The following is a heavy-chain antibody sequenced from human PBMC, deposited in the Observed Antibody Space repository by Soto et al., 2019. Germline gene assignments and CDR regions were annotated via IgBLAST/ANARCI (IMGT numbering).Heavy chain of an antibody. CDR3: TGEVASGY. CDR1: VFTVSTCG. Sequence: QVQLVESGGGVVQPGRSLRLSCAVVVFTVSTCGLQWVRQAPGKGLEWVAVISRDGGTKYYADSVKGRFTISRDNSRNTLFLEMNNLRGDDMAVYYCTGEVASGYWGQGTLVTVSS. D-gene: IGHD2-8*02. V-gene: IGHV3-30*03. J-gene: IGHJ4*02. CDR2: ISRDGGTK.